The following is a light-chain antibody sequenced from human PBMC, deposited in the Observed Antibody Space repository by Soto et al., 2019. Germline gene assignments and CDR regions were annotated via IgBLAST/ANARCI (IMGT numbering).Light chain of an antibody. V-gene: IGKV3-20*01. CDR3: QQYATSPWT. CDR2: VAS. CDR1: QTVDTNF. Sequence: EIVLTQSPGTLSLSPGERATLSCRASQTVDTNFLAWYQQIPGQAPRLLIYVASTRATGIPDRFSGSGSGTDFTLTISRPDPADAAVYYCQQYATSPWTFGQGTKVEIK. J-gene: IGKJ1*01.